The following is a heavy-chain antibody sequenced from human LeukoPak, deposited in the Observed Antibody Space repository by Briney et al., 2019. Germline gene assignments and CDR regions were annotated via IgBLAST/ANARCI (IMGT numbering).Heavy chain of an antibody. D-gene: IGHD2-15*01. J-gene: IGHJ3*01. CDR1: GFPFDEYA. CDR2: ISYTSETK. V-gene: IGHV3-9*01. CDR3: AKDRGGSSQLGDAFDV. Sequence: GGSLRLSCAASGFPFDEYAMHWIRQAPGKGLEWVSGISYTSETKGYVDSVKGRFTISRDNPKNSLYLQMNSLRAEDTALYYCAKDRGGSSQLGDAFDVWGHGTMVTVSS.